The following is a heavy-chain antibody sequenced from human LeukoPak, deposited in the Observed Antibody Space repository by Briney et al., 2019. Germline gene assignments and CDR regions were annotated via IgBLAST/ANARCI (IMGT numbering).Heavy chain of an antibody. CDR2: IGYDGSDK. D-gene: IGHD6-13*01. Sequence: GGSLRLSCAASGFTFSNYNMHWVRQAPGKGLEWVAFIGYDGSDKHHADSVEGRFTISRDNSKNTLYLQMNSLRDEDTAVYYCAKGIAAEYFQHWGQGTLVTVSS. V-gene: IGHV3-30*02. CDR3: AKGIAAEYFQH. J-gene: IGHJ1*01. CDR1: GFTFSNYN.